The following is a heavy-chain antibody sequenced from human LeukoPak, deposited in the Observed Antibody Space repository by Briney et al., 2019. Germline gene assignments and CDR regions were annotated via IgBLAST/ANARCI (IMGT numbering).Heavy chain of an antibody. Sequence: GGSLRFSCAASGFTFSRHGMSWVRQAPGKGLEWVSSISGSGSSTHFADSVKGRFTISRDNSKNTLYLQVISLRAEDTAVYYCAKALDGYNYPDYYGLDVWGRGTTVTVSS. CDR1: GFTFSRHG. CDR3: AKALDGYNYPDYYGLDV. J-gene: IGHJ6*02. D-gene: IGHD5-24*01. V-gene: IGHV3-23*01. CDR2: ISGSGSST.